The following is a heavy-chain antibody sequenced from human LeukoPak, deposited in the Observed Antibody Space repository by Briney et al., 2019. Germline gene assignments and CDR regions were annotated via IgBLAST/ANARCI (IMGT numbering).Heavy chain of an antibody. CDR3: VAFSYELTTDNY. CDR2: ISRSSDGGVT. D-gene: IGHD3-16*01. J-gene: IGHJ4*02. Sequence: GGSLRLSCSASGFTFNTYAMHWVRQVPGKGLEFVSAISRSSDGGVTYYADSVKGRFAISRDDSKNTLYLQMSSLRTEDAAVYYCVAFSYELTTDNYWGQGTLVTVSS. CDR1: GFTFNTYA. V-gene: IGHV3-64D*08.